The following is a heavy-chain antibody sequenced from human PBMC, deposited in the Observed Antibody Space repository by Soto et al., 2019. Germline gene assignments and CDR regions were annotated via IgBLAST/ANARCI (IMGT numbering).Heavy chain of an antibody. CDR1: GVSISSGGYY. V-gene: IGHV4-31*03. CDR2: IYYIGST. J-gene: IGHJ6*02. CDR3: ARVLLRSSITPYAMDV. D-gene: IGHD1-20*01. Sequence: SETLSLTCTVSGVSISSGGYYWTWIRQHPGMGLEWIGDIYYIGSTYYNPSLTSRVTMSVDTSKNLFSLKLNSVTAADTAVYYCARVLLRSSITPYAMDVWGQGTTVTVSS.